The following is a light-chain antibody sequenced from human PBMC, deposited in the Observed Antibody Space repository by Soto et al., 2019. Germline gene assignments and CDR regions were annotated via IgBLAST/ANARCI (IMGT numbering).Light chain of an antibody. Sequence: QSALTQPASVSGSPGQSITISCTGTSSDVGGYNYVSWYQQHPGKAPKLMIYEVSNRPSGVSNRFSGSKSGNTASLTISGLQAEDEADYSCSSYTGSSTLDVFGTGTKLTVL. J-gene: IGLJ1*01. V-gene: IGLV2-14*01. CDR3: SSYTGSSTLDV. CDR1: SSDVGGYNY. CDR2: EVS.